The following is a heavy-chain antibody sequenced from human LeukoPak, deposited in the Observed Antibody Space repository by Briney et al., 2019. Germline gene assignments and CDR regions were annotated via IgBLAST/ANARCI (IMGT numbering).Heavy chain of an antibody. Sequence: SETLSLTCTVSGGSIRSYYWSWIRQPPGKGLEWIGYIYYSGSTNYNPSLKSRVTISVDTSKNQFSLKLSSVTAADTAVYYCAFGLNGFDYWGQGTLVTVSS. CDR1: GGSIRSYY. V-gene: IGHV4-59*01. D-gene: IGHD2-8*01. J-gene: IGHJ4*02. CDR3: AFGLNGFDY. CDR2: IYYSGST.